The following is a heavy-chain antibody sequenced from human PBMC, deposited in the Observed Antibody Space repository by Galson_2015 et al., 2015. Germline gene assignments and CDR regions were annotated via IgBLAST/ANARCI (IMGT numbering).Heavy chain of an antibody. V-gene: IGHV3-15*01. CDR2: IKSKTDGGTT. CDR3: AAVKMATITMGDY. J-gene: IGHJ4*02. D-gene: IGHD5-24*01. CDR1: GFTFSNAW. Sequence: SLRLSCAASGFTFSNAWMSWVRQAPGKGLEWVGRIKSKTDGGTTDYAAPVKGRFTISRDDSKNTLYLQMNSLKTEDTAVYYCAAVKMATITMGDYSGQRTLVTVSS.